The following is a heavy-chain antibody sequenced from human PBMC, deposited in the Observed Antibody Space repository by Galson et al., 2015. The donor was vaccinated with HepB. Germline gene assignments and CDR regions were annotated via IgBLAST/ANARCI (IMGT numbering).Heavy chain of an antibody. J-gene: IGHJ4*02. CDR1: GGTFSSYG. D-gene: IGHD3-22*01. CDR2: ISAYNGNT. Sequence: SVKVSCKASGGTFSSYGISWVRQAPGQGLEWMGWISAYNGNTNYAQKLQGRVTMTTDTSTSTAYMELRSLRSDDTAVYYCARERGYYYDSSGYLVEDDYWGQGTLVTVSS. V-gene: IGHV1-18*01. CDR3: ARERGYYYDSSGYLVEDDY.